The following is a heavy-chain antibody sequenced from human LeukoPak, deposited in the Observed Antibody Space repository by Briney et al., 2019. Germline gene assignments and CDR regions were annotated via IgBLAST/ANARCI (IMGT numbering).Heavy chain of an antibody. Sequence: GGSLRLSCAASGFTFSSYSMNWVRQAPGKGLEWVSSISSSSSYIYYADSVKGRFTISRDNAKNSLYLQMNSLRAEDTAVYYCARVRYSSSLLYYFDYWGQGTLVTVSS. CDR2: ISSSSSYI. V-gene: IGHV3-21*01. CDR3: ARVRYSSSLLYYFDY. J-gene: IGHJ4*02. D-gene: IGHD6-13*01. CDR1: GFTFSSYS.